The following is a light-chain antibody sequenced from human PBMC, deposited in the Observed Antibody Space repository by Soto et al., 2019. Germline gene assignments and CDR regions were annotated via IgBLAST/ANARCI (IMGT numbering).Light chain of an antibody. J-gene: IGKJ4*01. V-gene: IGKV1-39*01. CDR3: QQSYSTPRLT. CDR1: QSISSY. Sequence: DIQMTQSPSSLSASVGDRVTITCRASQSISSYLNWYQQKPGKAPKLLIYAASSLQSGVPSRFRGHGSGTDFTLTISSLQPEDFATYYCQQSYSTPRLTFGGGTKVEIK. CDR2: AAS.